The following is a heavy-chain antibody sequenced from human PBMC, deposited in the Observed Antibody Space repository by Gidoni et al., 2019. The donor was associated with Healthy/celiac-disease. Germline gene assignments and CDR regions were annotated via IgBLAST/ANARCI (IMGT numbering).Heavy chain of an antibody. CDR1: GYSFTSYW. CDR2: IDPSDSYA. D-gene: IGHD2-15*01. Sequence: EVQLVQSGAEVKKPGESLRISCKGSGYSFTSYWTSWVRQMPGKGLEWMGRIDPSDSYANYSPSFQGHVTISADKSISTAYLQWSSLKASDTAMYYCARQDIVVVVAAFPSWFDPWGQGTLVTVSS. CDR3: ARQDIVVVVAAFPSWFDP. V-gene: IGHV5-10-1*03. J-gene: IGHJ5*02.